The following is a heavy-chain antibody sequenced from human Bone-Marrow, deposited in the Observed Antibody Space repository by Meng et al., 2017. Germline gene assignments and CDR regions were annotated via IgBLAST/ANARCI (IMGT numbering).Heavy chain of an antibody. CDR2: IYYSGST. CDR1: GGSISSSNHY. V-gene: IGHV4-31*03. J-gene: IGHJ2*01. D-gene: IGHD4-17*01. CDR3: VSLYGDSSVWYLDL. Sequence: QVQLQQRGAGLLKPSETLSRTCTVSGGSISSSNHYWSWIRQHPGKGLEYIGYIYYSGSTYYNPSLKSRVIISVDTSKNQFSLRLNSVTAADTAVYYCVSLYGDSSVWYLDLWGRGTLVTVSS.